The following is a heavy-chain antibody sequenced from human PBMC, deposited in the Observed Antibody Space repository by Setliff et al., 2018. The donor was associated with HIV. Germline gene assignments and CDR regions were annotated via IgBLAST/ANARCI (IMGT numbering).Heavy chain of an antibody. Sequence: ASVKVSCKASGYTFSSYDINWVRQATGQGLEWMGWMNPNSGNTGYAQKFQGRVTMTRNTSISTVYMELTSPRYEDMAVYYCARGLRQDRSNSDVFDIWGQGTVVTVS. CDR1: GYTFSSYD. D-gene: IGHD4-4*01. CDR3: ARGLRQDRSNSDVFDI. J-gene: IGHJ3*02. CDR2: MNPNSGNT. V-gene: IGHV1-8*02.